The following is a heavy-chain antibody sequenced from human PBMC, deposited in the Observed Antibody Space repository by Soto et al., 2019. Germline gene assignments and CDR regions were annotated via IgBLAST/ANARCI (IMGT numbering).Heavy chain of an antibody. D-gene: IGHD3-16*01. Sequence: QVQLVQSGVEVKKPGASVKVSCRASGYTFTSYGITWVRQAPGQGLEWLGWINGYNGNTNYAQKLQGRVTMTTDTSTSTAYRELRSLRSDDTAVYYCARMGDVPYYYYGMDVWGQGTTVTVSS. V-gene: IGHV1-18*01. J-gene: IGHJ6*02. CDR2: INGYNGNT. CDR3: ARMGDVPYYYYGMDV. CDR1: GYTFTSYG.